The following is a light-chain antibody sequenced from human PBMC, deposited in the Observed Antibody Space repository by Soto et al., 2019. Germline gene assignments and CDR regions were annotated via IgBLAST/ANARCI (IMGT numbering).Light chain of an antibody. CDR3: QQYNNWPLT. J-gene: IGKJ5*01. CDR1: QSVGSD. CDR2: GAS. V-gene: IGKV3-15*01. Sequence: EIVMTQSPATLSVSPGEGATLSCRASQSVGSDLAWYQQRPGQAPRLLIYGASTRATGIPARFSGSGSGTEFTLAINSLQSEGFAVYWCQQYNNWPLTFGQGTRLEIK.